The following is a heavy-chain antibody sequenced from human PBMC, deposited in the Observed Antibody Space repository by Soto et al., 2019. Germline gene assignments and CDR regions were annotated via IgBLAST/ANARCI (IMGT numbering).Heavy chain of an antibody. CDR1: GDSVSSKSAT. CDR2: TYYRSKWST. V-gene: IGHV6-1*01. D-gene: IGHD1-26*01. J-gene: IGHJ4*02. Sequence: SQTLSLTCVISGDSVSSKSATWNWIRQSPSRGLEWLGRTYYRSKWSTDYAVSMRGRITVSPDTSKNQFSLRLNSVTPEDTAVYYCARALAGSYDYWGQGTLVTVSS. CDR3: ARALAGSYDY.